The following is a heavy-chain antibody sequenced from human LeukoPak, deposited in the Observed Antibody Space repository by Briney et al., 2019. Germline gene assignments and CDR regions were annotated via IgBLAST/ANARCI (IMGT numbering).Heavy chain of an antibody. J-gene: IGHJ6*03. CDR2: IYYSGST. Sequence: SETLSLTCTVSGGSIGSYYWSWIRQPPGKGLEWIGYIYYSGSTNYNPSLKSRVTISVDTSKNQFSLKLSPVTAADTAVYYCARITPYYYYMDVWGKGTTVTVSS. V-gene: IGHV4-59*01. D-gene: IGHD3-16*01. CDR1: GGSIGSYY. CDR3: ARITPYYYYMDV.